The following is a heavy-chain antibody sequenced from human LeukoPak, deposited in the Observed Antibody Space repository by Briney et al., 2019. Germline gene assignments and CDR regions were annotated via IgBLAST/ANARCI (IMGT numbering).Heavy chain of an antibody. CDR2: IVVGSGNT. Sequence: SVKVSCKASGFTFTSSAVQWVRQARGQRLEWIGWIVVGSGNTNYAQKFQERVTITRDMSTSTAYMELSSLRSEDTAVYYCAAEGRQGYGGNPYYYYYMDVWGKGTTVTVSS. J-gene: IGHJ6*03. CDR3: AAEGRQGYGGNPYYYYYMDV. CDR1: GFTFTSSA. D-gene: IGHD4-23*01. V-gene: IGHV1-58*01.